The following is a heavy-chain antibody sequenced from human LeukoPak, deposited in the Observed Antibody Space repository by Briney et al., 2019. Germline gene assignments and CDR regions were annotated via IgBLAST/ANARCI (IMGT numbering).Heavy chain of an antibody. CDR3: AKDPRAAFDI. J-gene: IGHJ3*02. Sequence: PGGSLRLSCAASGFTVSNNYMNWVRQAPGKGLEWVSAISGSGGSTYYADSVKGRFTISRDNSKNTLYLQMNSLRAEDTAVYYCAKDPRAAFDIWGQGTMVTASS. CDR2: ISGSGGST. CDR1: GFTVSNNY. D-gene: IGHD3-10*01. V-gene: IGHV3-23*01.